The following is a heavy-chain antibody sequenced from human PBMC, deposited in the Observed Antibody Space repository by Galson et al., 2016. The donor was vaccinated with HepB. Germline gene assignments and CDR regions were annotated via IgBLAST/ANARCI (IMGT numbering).Heavy chain of an antibody. J-gene: IGHJ4*02. CDR1: GYTLSELS. D-gene: IGHD6-19*01. V-gene: IGHV1-24*01. CDR2: SDTEDGET. Sequence: SVKVSCKVSGYTLSELSMPWVRQAPGKGLEWMGPSDTEDGETIYAQNFQGRVTMTDDTSTDSAYMELSSLRSEDTAMYYCAIEYSSGWDLDHWGQGTLVTVSS. CDR3: AIEYSSGWDLDH.